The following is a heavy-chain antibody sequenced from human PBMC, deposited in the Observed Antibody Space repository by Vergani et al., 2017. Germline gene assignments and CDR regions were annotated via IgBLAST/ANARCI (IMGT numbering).Heavy chain of an antibody. CDR1: GYSISSGYY. Sequence: QVQLQESGPGLVKPSETLSLTCTVPGYSISSGYYWGWIRQPPGKGLEWIGSIYHSGSTYYNPSLKSRVTISVDTSKNQFSLKLSSVTAADTAVYYCARDSNIVVVVAGGFDPWGQGTLVTVSS. V-gene: IGHV4-38-2*02. CDR2: IYHSGST. J-gene: IGHJ5*02. CDR3: ARDSNIVVVVAGGFDP. D-gene: IGHD2-15*01.